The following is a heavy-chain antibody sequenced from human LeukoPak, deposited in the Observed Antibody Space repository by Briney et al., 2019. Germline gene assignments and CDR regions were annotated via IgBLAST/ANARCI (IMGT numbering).Heavy chain of an antibody. CDR1: GFTFSTYG. CDR2: IKQDGSEK. Sequence: PGGSLRLSCAASGFTFSTYGMSWVRQAPGKGLEWVANIKQDGSEKYYVDSVKGRFTISRDNAKNSLYLQMNSLRAEDTAVYYCARDRVGATRYYFDYWGQGTLVTVSS. V-gene: IGHV3-7*01. D-gene: IGHD1-26*01. J-gene: IGHJ4*02. CDR3: ARDRVGATRYYFDY.